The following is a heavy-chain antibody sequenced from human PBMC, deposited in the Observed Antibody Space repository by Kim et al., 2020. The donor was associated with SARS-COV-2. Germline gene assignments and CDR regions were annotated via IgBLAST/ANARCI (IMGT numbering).Heavy chain of an antibody. D-gene: IGHD6-6*01. J-gene: IGHJ3*02. CDR1: GFTFSSYS. CDR3: ASRGGGYSSSVAFDI. Sequence: GGSLRLSCAASGFTFSSYSMNWVRQAPGKGLEWVSSISSSSSYIYYADSVKGRFTISRDNAKNSLYLQMNSLRAEDTAVYYCASRGGGYSSSVAFDIWGQGTMVTVSS. CDR2: ISSSSSYI. V-gene: IGHV3-21*01.